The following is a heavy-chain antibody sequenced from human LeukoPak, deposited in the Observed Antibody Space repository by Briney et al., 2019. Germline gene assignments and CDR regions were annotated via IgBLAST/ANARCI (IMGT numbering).Heavy chain of an antibody. J-gene: IGHJ4*02. CDR3: ARATYYYDSSGYWVFDF. CDR2: ISSSGSTI. Sequence: GGSLRLSCAASGFTFSSYEMNWVSQAPGKGLEWVSYISSSGSTIFYADSVKGRFTISRDNAKNSLYLQMNSLRAEDTAVYYCARATYYYDSSGYWVFDFWGQGTLVTVSS. CDR1: GFTFSSYE. D-gene: IGHD3-22*01. V-gene: IGHV3-48*03.